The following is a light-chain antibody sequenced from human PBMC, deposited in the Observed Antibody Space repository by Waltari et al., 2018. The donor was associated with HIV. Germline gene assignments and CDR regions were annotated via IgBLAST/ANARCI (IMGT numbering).Light chain of an antibody. V-gene: IGLV2-14*01. CDR3: SSYTTRNTFV. CDR2: EVS. CDR1: HSDVGAYNY. Sequence: QSALTQPASVSGSPGPSITISCTGTHSDVGAYNYVSWFQQHPGNSPKVMIVEVSNRPSGVSNRFSGSKSGNTASLIISGLQAEDEADYYCSSYTTRNTFVFGTGTKVTVL. J-gene: IGLJ1*01.